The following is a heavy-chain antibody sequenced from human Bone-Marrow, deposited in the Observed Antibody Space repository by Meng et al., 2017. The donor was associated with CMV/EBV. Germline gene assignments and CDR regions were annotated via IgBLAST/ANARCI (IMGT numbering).Heavy chain of an antibody. CDR2: ISSSSSYI. J-gene: IGHJ4*02. Sequence: GESLKISCEASGFTFSSYSMNWVRQAPGKGLEWVSSISSSSSYIYYADSVKGRFTISRDNAKNSLYLQMNSLRAEDTAVYYCARGYSSSPFDYWGQRTLVTVSS. V-gene: IGHV3-21*01. CDR1: GFTFSSYS. D-gene: IGHD6-6*01. CDR3: ARGYSSSPFDY.